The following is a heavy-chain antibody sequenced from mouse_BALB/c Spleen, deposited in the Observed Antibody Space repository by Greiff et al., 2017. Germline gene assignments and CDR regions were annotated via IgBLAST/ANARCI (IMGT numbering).Heavy chain of an antibody. Sequence: EVQRVESGGGLVKLGGSLKLSCAASGFTFSSYYMSWVRQTPEKRLELVAAINSNGGSTYYPDTVKGRFTISRDNAKNTLYLQMSSLKSEDTALYYCARLTGNGNYFDYWGQGTTLTVSS. CDR2: INSNGGST. V-gene: IGHV5-6-2*01. D-gene: IGHD4-1*01. CDR3: ARLTGNGNYFDY. J-gene: IGHJ2*01. CDR1: GFTFSSYY.